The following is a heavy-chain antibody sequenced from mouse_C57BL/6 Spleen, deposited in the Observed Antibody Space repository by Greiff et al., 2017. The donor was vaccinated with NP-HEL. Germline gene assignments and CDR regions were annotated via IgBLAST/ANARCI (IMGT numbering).Heavy chain of an antibody. J-gene: IGHJ3*01. CDR1: GYTFTSYW. Sequence: QVQLQQSGAELVKPGASVKMSCKASGYTFTSYWITWVKQRPGQGLEWIGDIYPGSGSTNYNEKFKSKATLTVDTSSSTAYMQLSSLTSEDSAVYYCARAYCNYVAWFAYWGQGTLVTVSA. V-gene: IGHV1-55*01. CDR3: ARAYCNYVAWFAY. CDR2: IYPGSGST. D-gene: IGHD2-1*01.